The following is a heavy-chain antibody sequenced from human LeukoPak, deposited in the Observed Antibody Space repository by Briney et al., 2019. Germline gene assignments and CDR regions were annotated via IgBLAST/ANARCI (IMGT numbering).Heavy chain of an antibody. D-gene: IGHD2-2*01. CDR3: ARDRPDNIVVVPAANNYYYMDV. V-gene: IGHV4-59*01. CDR2: IYYSGGT. Sequence: PSETLSLTCTVSGGSISSYYWSWIRQPPGKGLEWIGYIYYSGGTNYNPPLKSRVTISVDTSKTQFSLKLSSVTAADTAVYYCARDRPDNIVVVPAANNYYYMDVWGKGTTVTVSS. J-gene: IGHJ6*03. CDR1: GGSISSYY.